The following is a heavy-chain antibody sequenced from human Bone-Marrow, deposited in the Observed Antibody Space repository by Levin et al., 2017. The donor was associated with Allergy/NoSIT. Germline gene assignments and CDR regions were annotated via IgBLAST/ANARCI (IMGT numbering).Heavy chain of an antibody. CDR1: GYTFTGYY. J-gene: IGHJ5*02. CDR3: ARRGCSGGSCYWFDP. D-gene: IGHD2-15*01. V-gene: IGHV1-2*02. Sequence: ASVKVSCKASGYTFTGYYMHWVRQAPGQGLEWMGWINPNSGGTNYAQKFQGRVTMTRDTSISTAYMELSRLRSDDTAVYYCARRGCSGGSCYWFDPWGQGTLVTVSS. CDR2: INPNSGGT.